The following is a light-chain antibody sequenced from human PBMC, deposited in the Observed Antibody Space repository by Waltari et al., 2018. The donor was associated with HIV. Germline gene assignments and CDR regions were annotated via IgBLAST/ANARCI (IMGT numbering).Light chain of an antibody. V-gene: IGLV2-23*02. CDR2: EVS. CDR1: SSDVGSYNL. J-gene: IGLJ2*01. CDR3: CSYAGSSTVV. Sequence: QSALTQPASVSGSPGQSITISCTGTSSDVGSYNLVSWYQQHPGKAPKLMIYEVSKRPSGVSYRLSGSKSGNTASLTISGLQAEDEADYYCCSYAGSSTVVFGGGTKLTVL.